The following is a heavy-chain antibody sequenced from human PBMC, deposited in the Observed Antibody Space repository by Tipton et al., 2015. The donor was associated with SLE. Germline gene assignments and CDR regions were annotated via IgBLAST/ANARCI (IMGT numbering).Heavy chain of an antibody. V-gene: IGHV4-4*08. CDR2: IYQNGGT. CDR3: ARIQMGTHYFDS. Sequence: TLSLTCPVSAASISTSYWSWIRQAPGKGLEWIAYIYQNGGTSYNPSLRNRVTISIDTSKKQFSLKVRSVTAADTAVYYCARIQMGTHYFDSWGQGTLVSVSS. D-gene: IGHD7-27*01. CDR1: AASISTSY. J-gene: IGHJ4*02.